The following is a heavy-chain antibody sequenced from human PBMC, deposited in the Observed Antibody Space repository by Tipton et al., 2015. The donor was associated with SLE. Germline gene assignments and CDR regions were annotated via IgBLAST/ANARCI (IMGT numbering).Heavy chain of an antibody. CDR1: GFTFISYA. CDR2: ISFDGGKK. D-gene: IGHD1-26*01. V-gene: IGHV3-30*04. CDR3: ARAPGRGSYFFDY. Sequence: SLRLSCEASGFTFISYAMHWVRQAPGMGLEWVAVISFDGGKKFYADSVKGRFIISRDNSKNTLYLQMSRLRAEDTAVYYCARAPGRGSYFFDYWGQGTLVSVSS. J-gene: IGHJ4*02.